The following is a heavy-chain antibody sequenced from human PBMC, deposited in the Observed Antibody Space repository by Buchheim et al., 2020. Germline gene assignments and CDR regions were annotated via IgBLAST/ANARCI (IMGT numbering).Heavy chain of an antibody. D-gene: IGHD3-10*01. V-gene: IGHV3-7*01. Sequence: EVQLVESGGGLVQPGGSLRLSCAASGFTFSSYWMSWVRQAPGKGLEWVANIKQDGSEKYYVDSVKGRFTISRDNAKNSLYLQMNSLRAEDTAVYYCARELWFGELAVVYFDYWGQGTL. J-gene: IGHJ4*02. CDR2: IKQDGSEK. CDR3: ARELWFGELAVVYFDY. CDR1: GFTFSSYW.